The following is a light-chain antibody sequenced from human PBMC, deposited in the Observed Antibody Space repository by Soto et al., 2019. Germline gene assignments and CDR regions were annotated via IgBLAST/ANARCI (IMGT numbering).Light chain of an antibody. CDR2: DVS. V-gene: IGLV2-14*01. CDR1: SSDVGGYNY. CDR3: SSYTSSSTLV. Sequence: QSALTQPASVSGSPGQSITIACTGTSSDVGGYNYVSWYQQHPGKAPKLMIYDVSNRPSGVSNRLSGSMSGNTASLTISGLQAEDEADYYCSSYTSSSTLVFGGGTKVTVL. J-gene: IGLJ2*01.